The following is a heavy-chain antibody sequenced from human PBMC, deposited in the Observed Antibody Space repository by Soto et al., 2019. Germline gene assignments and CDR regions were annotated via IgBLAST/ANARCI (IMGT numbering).Heavy chain of an antibody. Sequence: QVQLQQWGAGLLKPSETLSLTCAVYGGSFSGYYWSWIRQPPGKGLEWIGEINHSGSTYYNPSLTSRVTISVDTSKDQFSLKLSSVTAADTAVYYCARDGSWYYHYYGMDVWGQGTTVTVSS. V-gene: IGHV4-34*01. CDR1: GGSFSGYY. CDR2: INHSGST. J-gene: IGHJ6*02. CDR3: ARDGSWYYHYYGMDV. D-gene: IGHD6-13*01.